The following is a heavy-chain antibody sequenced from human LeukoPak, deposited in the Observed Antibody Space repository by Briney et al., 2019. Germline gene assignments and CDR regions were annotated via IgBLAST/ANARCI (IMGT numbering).Heavy chain of an antibody. CDR2: IWYDGSNK. Sequence: GGSLRLSCAASGFXFSSYGIHWVRQAPGKGLEWVAVIWYDGSNKYYADSVKGRVTISRDNSKNTLYLQVNSLRAEDTAVYYCARDELAVAKKGFLDSWGQGTLVTVSS. CDR3: ARDELAVAKKGFLDS. V-gene: IGHV3-33*01. J-gene: IGHJ4*02. D-gene: IGHD6-19*01. CDR1: GFXFSSYG.